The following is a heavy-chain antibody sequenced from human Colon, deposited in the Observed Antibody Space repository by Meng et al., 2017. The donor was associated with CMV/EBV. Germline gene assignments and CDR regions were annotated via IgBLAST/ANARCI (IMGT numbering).Heavy chain of an antibody. V-gene: IGHV1-18*03. CDR1: GYTFTNYG. J-gene: IGHJ4*02. D-gene: IGHD4-11*01. CDR2: IFAFNGKT. CDR3: ARGYDYSNYVPIDS. Sequence: SGYTFTNYGVNWVRQAPGQGLEWMGWIFAFNGKTFYAQNFQGRLTMTTDASTATSYLELRSHRSDDMAVYYCARGYDYSNYVPIDSWGQGTLVTVSS.